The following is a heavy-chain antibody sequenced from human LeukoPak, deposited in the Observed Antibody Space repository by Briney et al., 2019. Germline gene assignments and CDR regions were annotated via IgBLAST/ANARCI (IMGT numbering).Heavy chain of an antibody. CDR2: IIPIFGTA. D-gene: IGHD6-13*01. CDR1: GGTFSSYA. J-gene: IGHJ5*02. CDR3: ARDSSTDSSSWYWFDL. Sequence: SVKVSCKASGGTFSSYAISWVRQAPGQGLEWMGGIIPIFGTANYAQKFQGRVTITADKSTSTAYMELSSLRSEDTAVYYCARDSSTDSSSWYWFDLWGQGTLVTVSS. V-gene: IGHV1-69*06.